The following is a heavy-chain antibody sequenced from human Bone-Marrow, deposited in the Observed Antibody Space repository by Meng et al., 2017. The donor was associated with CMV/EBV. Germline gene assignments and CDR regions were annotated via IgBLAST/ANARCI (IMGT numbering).Heavy chain of an antibody. CDR2: ISSSSSYI. D-gene: IGHD4-17*01. J-gene: IGHJ4*02. V-gene: IGHV3-21*06. CDR3: ARLLGGVTTYDY. CDR1: GFTFSSYS. Sequence: GESLKISCAASGFTFSSYSMHWVRQARGKGLEWVSSISSSSSYIYYADSVKGRFTISRDNAKSSLSLQMKYVRAEDTAVYYCARLLGGVTTYDYWGQGTRVTVSS.